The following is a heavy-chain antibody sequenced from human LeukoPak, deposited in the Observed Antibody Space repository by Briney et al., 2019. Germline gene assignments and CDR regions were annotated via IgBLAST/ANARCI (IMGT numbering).Heavy chain of an antibody. D-gene: IGHD3-16*01. J-gene: IGHJ6*02. Sequence: GRSLRLSCAASGFTFSTYAMHWVRQAPGKGLEWVAIISYDGSNKYYAESVKGRFTISRDNSKNTLYLQMNSLRAEDTAVYYCARAGGGPYVMAAGGQGPRVTVSS. CDR1: GFTFSTYA. CDR2: ISYDGSNK. V-gene: IGHV3-30-3*01. CDR3: ARAGGGPYVMAA.